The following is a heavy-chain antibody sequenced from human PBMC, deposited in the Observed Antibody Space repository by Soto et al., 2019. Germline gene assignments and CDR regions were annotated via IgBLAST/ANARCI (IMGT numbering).Heavy chain of an antibody. CDR1: GGSISSGGYY. Sequence: QVQLQESGPGLVKPSQTLSLTCTVSGGSISSGGYYWSWIRQHPGKGLEWIGYIDYSGSTYYNPSLKSRVTISVDTSKNQFSLKLSSVTAADTAVYYCARDRIDYVWGSYRDYYGMDVWGQGTTVTVSS. J-gene: IGHJ6*02. CDR2: IDYSGST. V-gene: IGHV4-31*03. D-gene: IGHD3-16*02. CDR3: ARDRIDYVWGSYRDYYGMDV.